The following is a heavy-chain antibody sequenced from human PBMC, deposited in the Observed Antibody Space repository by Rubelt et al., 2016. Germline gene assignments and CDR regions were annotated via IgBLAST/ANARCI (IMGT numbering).Heavy chain of an antibody. J-gene: IGHJ4*02. V-gene: IGHV4-34*12. CDR2: IIHSGSP. D-gene: IGHD6-19*01. CDR3: ARETSSGCYEDY. CDR1: GGSFRGYS. Sequence: QVQLQQWGAGLLKPSETLSLTCAVYGGSFRGYSWSWIRQPPGKGLEWIGEIIHSGSPNYNPSLKSRVTISVDTSKNQFSLKLSSVTAAETAVYYCARETSSGCYEDYWGQGTLVTVSS.